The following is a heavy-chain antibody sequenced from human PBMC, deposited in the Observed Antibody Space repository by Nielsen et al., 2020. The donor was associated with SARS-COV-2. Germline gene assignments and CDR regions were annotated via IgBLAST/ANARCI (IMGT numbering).Heavy chain of an antibody. J-gene: IGHJ6*02. Sequence: SETLSLTCAVYVGSFSGYYWTWIRQPPGKGLEWIGEISHSGSTNYNPSLKSRVTISVDTSKNQFSLKLNSVTAADTAVYYCARGPRKHCSSTSCYSLNYYYYYGMDVWGQGTTVTVSS. CDR2: ISHSGST. CDR3: ARGPRKHCSSTSCYSLNYYYYYGMDV. D-gene: IGHD2-2*01. CDR1: VGSFSGYY. V-gene: IGHV4-34*01.